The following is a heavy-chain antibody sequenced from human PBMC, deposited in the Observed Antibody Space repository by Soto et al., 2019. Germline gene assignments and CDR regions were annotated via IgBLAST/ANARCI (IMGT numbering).Heavy chain of an antibody. CDR1: GFTFRSFT. Sequence: LRLSCAASGFTFRSFTMNWVRQAPGKGLEWVSTISSSSAYIYYTDALRGRFTISRDNAKNSLHLQMNSLRAEDTAVYYCTRDASRDSSARGWFDPWGPGTLVTVSS. D-gene: IGHD6-13*01. CDR2: ISSSSAYI. J-gene: IGHJ5*02. V-gene: IGHV3-21*01. CDR3: TRDASRDSSARGWFDP.